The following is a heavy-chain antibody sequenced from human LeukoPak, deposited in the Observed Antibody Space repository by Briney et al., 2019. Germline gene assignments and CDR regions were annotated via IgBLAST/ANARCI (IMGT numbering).Heavy chain of an antibody. Sequence: GSLRLSCAASGFTFSDSWRSWVRQAPGKGLEWVANMNQDGSAKGYVDSVKGRFTISRDNARNSLYLQMSSLRPEDTAVYYCATYTHWVAGDVWGQGTTVTVSS. CDR3: ATYTHWVAGDV. CDR2: MNQDGSAK. D-gene: IGHD3-16*01. J-gene: IGHJ6*02. V-gene: IGHV3-7*01. CDR1: GFTFSDSW.